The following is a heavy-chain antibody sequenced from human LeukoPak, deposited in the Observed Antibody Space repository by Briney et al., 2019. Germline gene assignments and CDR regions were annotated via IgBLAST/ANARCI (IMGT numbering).Heavy chain of an antibody. V-gene: IGHV4-34*01. CDR2: INHSGST. CDR3: ARGRPHTYSSITMVRGVISRYYYYYGMDV. CDR1: GGSFSGYY. D-gene: IGHD3-10*01. Sequence: SETLSLTCAVYGGSFSGYYWSWIRQPPGRGLEWIGEINHSGSTNYNPSLKSRVTISVDTSKNQFSLKLSSVTAADTAVYYCARGRPHTYSSITMVRGVISRYYYYYGMDVWGQGTTVTVSS. J-gene: IGHJ6*02.